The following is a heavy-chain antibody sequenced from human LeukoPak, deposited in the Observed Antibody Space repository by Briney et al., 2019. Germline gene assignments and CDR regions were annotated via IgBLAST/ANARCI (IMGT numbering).Heavy chain of an antibody. J-gene: IGHJ1*01. CDR2: ISGNGDST. V-gene: IGHV3-23*01. D-gene: IGHD3-22*01. CDR1: GFTFRNYA. CDR3: ATYFYGSSGYFYVEYFQH. Sequence: GGSLRLSCGASGFTFRNYALSWVRQAPGKGLEWVSAISGNGDSTNYADSVKGRFVISRDNSKNTLYLQINSLRAEDTAVYYCATYFYGSSGYFYVEYFQHWGQGTLVTVSS.